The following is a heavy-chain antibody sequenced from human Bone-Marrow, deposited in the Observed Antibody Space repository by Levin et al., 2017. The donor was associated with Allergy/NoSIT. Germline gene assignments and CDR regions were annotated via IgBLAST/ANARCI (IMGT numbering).Heavy chain of an antibody. CDR2: IIPVFGTA. Sequence: SVKVSCKASGGSFSNSTICWVRQAPGQGPEWMGGIIPVFGTATYAQKFQGRVTVTADESTMTTFMEMSGLTSEDTAVYYCARGAFTARRWHHHGMDVWGQGTTVIVSS. V-gene: IGHV1-69*13. CDR3: ARGAFTARRWHHHGMDV. D-gene: IGHD4-23*01. CDR1: GGSFSNST. J-gene: IGHJ6*02.